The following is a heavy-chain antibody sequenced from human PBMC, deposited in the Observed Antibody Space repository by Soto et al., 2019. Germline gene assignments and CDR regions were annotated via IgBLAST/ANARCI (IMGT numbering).Heavy chain of an antibody. Sequence: PGGSLRLSCAASEFTFSNYAMSWVRQAPGKGLEWVSAISYGGGTTYYADSVKGRFTISRDNSKNTLYRQMNSLRAEDTAVYYCAKNPGYYYDSTGYHFAYWGQGTLVTVSS. CDR3: AKNPGYYYDSTGYHFAY. CDR2: ISYGGGTT. D-gene: IGHD3-22*01. CDR1: EFTFSNYA. J-gene: IGHJ4*02. V-gene: IGHV3-23*01.